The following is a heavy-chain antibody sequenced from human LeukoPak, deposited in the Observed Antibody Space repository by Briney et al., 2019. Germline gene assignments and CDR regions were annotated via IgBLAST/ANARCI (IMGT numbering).Heavy chain of an antibody. V-gene: IGHV4-59*01. CDR1: GGSISSYY. J-gene: IGHJ4*02. CDR2: IYYSGST. D-gene: IGHD2-15*01. Sequence: PSETLSLTCTVSGGSISSYYWSWIRQPPGKGLGWIGYIYYSGSTNYNPSLKSRVTISVDRSKNQFSLKLSSVTAADTAVYYCARGHGYCSGGSCYSNYWGQGTLVTVSS. CDR3: ARGHGYCSGGSCYSNY.